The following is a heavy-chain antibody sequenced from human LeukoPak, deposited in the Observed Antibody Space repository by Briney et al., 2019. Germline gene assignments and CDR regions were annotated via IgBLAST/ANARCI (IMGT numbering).Heavy chain of an antibody. Sequence: SETLSLTCTVSGGSISSYYWSWIRQPAGKGLEWIGRIYTSGSTNYNPSLKSRVTMSVDTSKNQFSLKLSSVIAADTAVYYCARENGYCGGDCYFDAFDIWGRGTMVTVSS. D-gene: IGHD2-21*02. CDR3: ARENGYCGGDCYFDAFDI. CDR1: GGSISSYY. CDR2: IYTSGST. V-gene: IGHV4-4*07. J-gene: IGHJ3*02.